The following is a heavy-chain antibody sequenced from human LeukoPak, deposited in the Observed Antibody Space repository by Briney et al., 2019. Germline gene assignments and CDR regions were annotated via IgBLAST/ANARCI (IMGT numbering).Heavy chain of an antibody. J-gene: IGHJ3*02. CDR3: ARGEGRGYYYGSVAFDI. CDR2: ISSSGSTI. Sequence: GGSLRLSCAASGFTFTSYAMSWVRQAPGKGLEWVSYISSSGSTIYYADSVKGRFTISRDNAKNSLYLQMNSLRAEDTAVYYCARGEGRGYYYGSVAFDIWGQGTMVTVSS. V-gene: IGHV3-48*04. D-gene: IGHD3-10*01. CDR1: GFTFTSYA.